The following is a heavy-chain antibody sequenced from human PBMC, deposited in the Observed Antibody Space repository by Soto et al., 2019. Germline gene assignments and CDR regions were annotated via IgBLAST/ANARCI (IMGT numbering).Heavy chain of an antibody. V-gene: IGHV3-9*01. CDR1: GFTFDDYA. Sequence: EVQLVESGGGLVQPGRSPRLSCAASGFTFDDYAMHWVRQAPGKGLEWVSGISWNSGSIGYADSVKGRFTISRDNAKNSLYLQMNSLRAEDTALYYCAKDMVYSTAIYYYYYMDVWGKGTTVTVSS. CDR3: AKDMVYSTAIYYYYYMDV. CDR2: ISWNSGSI. D-gene: IGHD2-8*01. J-gene: IGHJ6*03.